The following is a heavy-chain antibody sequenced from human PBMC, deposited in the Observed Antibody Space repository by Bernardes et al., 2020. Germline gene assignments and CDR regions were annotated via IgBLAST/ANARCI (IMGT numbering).Heavy chain of an antibody. J-gene: IGHJ4*02. CDR2: FYYSGST. Sequence: SETLSLTCTVSGGSISSGGYSWGWIRQPPGKGLEWIGNFYYSGSTYYNPSLKSRVTISVDTSKNQFSLELSSVTAADTAVYYCASNVATRRSLHFDYWGQGTLVTVSS. V-gene: IGHV4-39*01. D-gene: IGHD6-6*01. CDR1: GGSISSGGYS. CDR3: ASNVATRRSLHFDY.